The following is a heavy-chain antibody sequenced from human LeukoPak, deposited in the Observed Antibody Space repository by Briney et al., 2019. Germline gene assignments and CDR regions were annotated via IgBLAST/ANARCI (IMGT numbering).Heavy chain of an antibody. D-gene: IGHD2-2*01. CDR3: AAYCSSTSCLRNWFDP. CDR1: GGSINGHY. V-gene: IGHV4-59*05. Sequence: SETLSLTCTVSGGSINGHYCSWIRQPPGKGLEWIGSIYYSGSTYYNPSLKSRVTISVDTSKNQFSLKLSSVTAADTAVYYCAAYCSSTSCLRNWFDPWGQGTLVTVSS. CDR2: IYYSGST. J-gene: IGHJ5*02.